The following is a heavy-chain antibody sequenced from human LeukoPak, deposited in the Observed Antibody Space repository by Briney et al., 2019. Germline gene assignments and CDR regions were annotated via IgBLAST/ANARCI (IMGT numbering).Heavy chain of an antibody. J-gene: IGHJ6*03. V-gene: IGHV1-46*01. D-gene: IGHD3-10*01. CDR1: GYIFTSYH. CDR3: ARGPSITMVRGGQWYYYMDV. Sequence: ASVKVSCKASGYIFTSYHIHWARQAPGQGLEWMGIVNPSGGSTNYAQKFQGRVTMTRDTSTNTVYMELSSLRSEDTAVYYCARGPSITMVRGGQWYYYMDVWGKGTTVTISS. CDR2: VNPSGGST.